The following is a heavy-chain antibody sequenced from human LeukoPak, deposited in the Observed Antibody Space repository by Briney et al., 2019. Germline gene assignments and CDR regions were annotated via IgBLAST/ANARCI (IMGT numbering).Heavy chain of an antibody. CDR2: ISYDGSNK. V-gene: IGHV3-30-3*01. J-gene: IGHJ6*02. CDR3: ARGVSIAAAGKAHYYYYYGMDV. CDR1: GFTFSSYA. D-gene: IGHD6-13*01. Sequence: GGSLRLSCAASGFTFSSYAMHWVRQAPGKGLEWVAVISYDGSNKYYADSVKGRFTISRGNSKNTLYLQMNSLRAEDTAVYYCARGVSIAAAGKAHYYYYYGMDVWGQGTTVTVSS.